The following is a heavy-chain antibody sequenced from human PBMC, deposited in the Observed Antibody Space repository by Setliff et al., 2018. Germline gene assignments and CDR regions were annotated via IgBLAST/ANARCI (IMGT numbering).Heavy chain of an antibody. CDR1: GFTFKTYE. CDR2: THTDGITI. CDR3: ARGGVPATELYYFDY. D-gene: IGHD2-2*01. J-gene: IGHJ4*02. Sequence: PGGSLRLSCEASGFTFKTYEMIWVRQAPGKGLERVSKTHTDGITIYSDSVRGRFTISRDNAKNTLYLHMNNLRAEDTAVYYCARGGVPATELYYFDYWGQGTLVTVSS. V-gene: IGHV3-48*03.